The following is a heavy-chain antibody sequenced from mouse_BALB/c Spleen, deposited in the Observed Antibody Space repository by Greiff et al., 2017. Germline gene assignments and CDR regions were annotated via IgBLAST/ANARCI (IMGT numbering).Heavy chain of an antibody. Sequence: VQLQQSGAELVRPGASVTLSCKASGYTFTDYEMHWVKQTPVHGLEWIGAIDPETGGTAYNQKFKGKATLTADKSSSTAYMELRSLTSEDSAVYYCTRWITTGDYAMDYWGQGTSVTVSS. CDR3: TRWITTGDYAMDY. J-gene: IGHJ4*01. D-gene: IGHD2-4*01. CDR2: IDPETGGT. CDR1: GYTFTDYE. V-gene: IGHV1-15*01.